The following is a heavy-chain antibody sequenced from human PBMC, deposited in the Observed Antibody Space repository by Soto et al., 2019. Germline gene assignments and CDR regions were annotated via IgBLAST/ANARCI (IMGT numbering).Heavy chain of an antibody. CDR1: GYSFTSYW. Sequence: PGESLKISCKGSGYSFTSYWIGWVRQMPGKGLEWMGINYPGDSDTRYSPSFQGQVTISADKSISTAYLQWSSLKASDTAMYYCARFSSSWYPSYYYYGMDVWGQGTTVTVSS. J-gene: IGHJ6*02. CDR2: NYPGDSDT. CDR3: ARFSSSWYPSYYYYGMDV. D-gene: IGHD6-13*01. V-gene: IGHV5-51*01.